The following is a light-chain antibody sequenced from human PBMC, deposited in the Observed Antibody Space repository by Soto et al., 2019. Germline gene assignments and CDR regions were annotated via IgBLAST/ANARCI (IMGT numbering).Light chain of an antibody. CDR2: KAS. J-gene: IGKJ1*01. CDR1: QIISRW. Sequence: DIQMTQSPSTLSASVGDRVTITCRASQIISRWLAWYQQKPGKAPKLLIYKASTLESGVPSRFSGSGSGTGFTLTINSLQPDDFANYYCQQYDSYWTFGQGTKVEIK. V-gene: IGKV1-5*03. CDR3: QQYDSYWT.